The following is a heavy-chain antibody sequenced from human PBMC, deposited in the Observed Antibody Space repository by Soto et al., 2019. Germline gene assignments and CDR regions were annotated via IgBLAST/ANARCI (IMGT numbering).Heavy chain of an antibody. CDR1: GGSFNRHT. Sequence: QVPLVQSGAEVRKPGSSVRVSCKASGGSFNRHTISWVRQAPGQGLEWMGGIIPIFGTANHAQKFQGRVTIIADESTSTVYMELSSLRSDDTAIYYCARDYGHDCSGGRCYFYFWGQGTLVTVSS. CDR3: ARDYGHDCSGGRCYFYF. J-gene: IGHJ4*02. CDR2: IIPIFGTA. V-gene: IGHV1-69*01. D-gene: IGHD2-15*01.